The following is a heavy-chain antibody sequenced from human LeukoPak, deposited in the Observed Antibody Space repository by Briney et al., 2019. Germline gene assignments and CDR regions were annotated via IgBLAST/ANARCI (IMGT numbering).Heavy chain of an antibody. D-gene: IGHD2-2*01. CDR1: GFTFRNCA. J-gene: IGHJ5*02. Sequence: GGSLRLSCAASGFTFRNCAMSWVRQAPGKGLEWVSGIRAGGGQTHYADSVKGRFTISRDNSKNTLYLQMNSLRAADTAVYCCAKDLVPGEYNWFDPWGQGTLVTVSS. V-gene: IGHV3-23*01. CDR3: AKDLVPGEYNWFDP. CDR2: IRAGGGQT.